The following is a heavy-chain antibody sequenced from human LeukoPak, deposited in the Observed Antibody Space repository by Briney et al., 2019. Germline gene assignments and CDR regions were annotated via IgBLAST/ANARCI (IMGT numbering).Heavy chain of an antibody. CDR3: AKDSTGLLRFLELYAFDI. J-gene: IGHJ3*02. V-gene: IGHV3-23*01. CDR2: ISGSGGST. D-gene: IGHD3-3*01. CDR1: GFTFSSYA. Sequence: GGSLRLSCAASGFTFSSYAMSWVRQAPGKGLEWVSAISGSGGSTYYADSVKGRFSISRDNSKNTLYLQMNSLRAEDTAVYYCAKDSTGLLRFLELYAFDIWGQGTMVTVSS.